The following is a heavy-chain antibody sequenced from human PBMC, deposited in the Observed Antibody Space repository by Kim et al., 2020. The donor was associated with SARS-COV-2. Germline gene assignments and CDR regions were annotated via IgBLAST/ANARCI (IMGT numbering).Heavy chain of an antibody. CDR1: GGSFSGYY. D-gene: IGHD5-18*01. CDR3: ARTTSYENWFDP. V-gene: IGHV4-34*01. CDR2: INHSGST. J-gene: IGHJ5*02. Sequence: SETLSLTCAVYGGSFSGYYWSWIRQPPGKGLEWIGEINHSGSTNYNPSLKSRVTISVDTSKNQFSLKLSSVTAADTAVYYCARTTSYENWFDPWGQGPL.